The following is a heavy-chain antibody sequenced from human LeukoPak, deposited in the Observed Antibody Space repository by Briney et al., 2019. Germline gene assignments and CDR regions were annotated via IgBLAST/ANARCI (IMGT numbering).Heavy chain of an antibody. V-gene: IGHV4-59*01. J-gene: IGHJ4*02. CDR3: AMVFDIGYFDY. D-gene: IGHD2-15*01. CDR2: IYYSGST. Sequence: SETLSLTCTVSGGSISSYYWSWIRQPPGKGLEWIGYIYYSGSTNYNPSLKSRVTISVDTSKNQFSLKLSSVTAADTAVYYCAMVFDIGYFDYWGQGTLVTVSS. CDR1: GGSISSYY.